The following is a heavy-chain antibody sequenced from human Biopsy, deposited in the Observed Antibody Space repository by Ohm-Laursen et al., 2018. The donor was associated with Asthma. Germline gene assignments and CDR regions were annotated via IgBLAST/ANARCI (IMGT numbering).Heavy chain of an antibody. V-gene: IGHV4-34*01. Sequence: VTLSLTCDVSPGSFSGFFWTWIRQSPGKGLEWIGETNERGVTNNNPSLKSRVIISIDTYWNRVSLKLTSVTAADTAVYYCARGPELDVWGQGTTVTVSS. J-gene: IGHJ6*02. CDR3: ARGPELDV. CDR1: PGSFSGFF. CDR2: TNERGVT.